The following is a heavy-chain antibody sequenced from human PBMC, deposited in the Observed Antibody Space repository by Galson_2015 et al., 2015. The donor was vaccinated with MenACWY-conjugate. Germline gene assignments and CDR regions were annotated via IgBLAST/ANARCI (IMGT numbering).Heavy chain of an antibody. CDR2: IFYSGST. CDR3: ARGLRLFDY. CDR1: GRSVSSPTSY. V-gene: IGHV4-61*01. Sequence: SETLSLTCTVSGRSVSSPTSYWSWIRHPPGKGLEWIGYIFYSGSTNSNPSLKSRVTISLDTSKNQLSLNLGSVTAADAAVYYCARGLRLFDYWGQGILVTVSS. D-gene: IGHD2-15*01. J-gene: IGHJ4*02.